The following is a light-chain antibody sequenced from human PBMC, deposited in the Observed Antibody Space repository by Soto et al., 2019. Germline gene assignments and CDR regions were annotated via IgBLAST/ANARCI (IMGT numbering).Light chain of an antibody. Sequence: MTQTPLSLSVTPGQAASISCDSSHTLLHSDGRTFWYWYLQRPGQPPQPLMYEVTNRSSGVPERVSGSGTGTDFTLKSIRVEAEDVDLCYWKQTWRLRTFGQGTRV. CDR3: KQTWRLRT. CDR2: EVT. CDR1: HTLLHSDGRTF. V-gene: IGKV2D-29*01. J-gene: IGKJ1*01.